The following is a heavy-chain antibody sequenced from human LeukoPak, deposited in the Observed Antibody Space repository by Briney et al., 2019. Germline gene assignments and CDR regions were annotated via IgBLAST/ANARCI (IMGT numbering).Heavy chain of an antibody. CDR1: GYTXTGYY. CDR3: ARVIVRGDTFDY. D-gene: IGHD3-10*01. V-gene: IGHV1-2*02. J-gene: IGHJ4*02. Sequence: ASVKVSCKASGYTXTGYYMHWVRQAPGQGLEWMGWINPNSGGTNYAQKFQGRVTMTRDTSISTAYMELSRLRSDDTAVYYCARVIVRGDTFDYWGQGTLVTVSS. CDR2: INPNSGGT.